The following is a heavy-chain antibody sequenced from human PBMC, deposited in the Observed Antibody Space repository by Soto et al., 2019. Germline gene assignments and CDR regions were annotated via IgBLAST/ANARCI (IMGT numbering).Heavy chain of an antibody. D-gene: IGHD1-1*01. Sequence: QVQLQESGPGLVKPSQTLSLTCTVSGGSISSGGTGSYWTWIRQLPGKGLEWIGYIYYTENTYYNPSLKSRPTISIYTSENQFSLKLTSVTAADTAVYFCASGHDAYKVRYWGQGTLVTVSS. CDR3: ASGHDAYKVRY. CDR1: GGSISSGGTGSY. J-gene: IGHJ4*02. V-gene: IGHV4-31*03. CDR2: IYYTENT.